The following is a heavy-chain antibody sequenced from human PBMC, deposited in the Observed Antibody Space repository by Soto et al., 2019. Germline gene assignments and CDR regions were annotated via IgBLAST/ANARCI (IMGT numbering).Heavy chain of an antibody. V-gene: IGHV3-7*01. CDR1: GFTFSSYW. J-gene: IGHJ6*02. Sequence: LRLSCADSGFTFSSYWMSWVRQAPGKGLEWVANIKQDGSEKYYVDSVKGRFTISRDNAKNSLYLQMNSLRAEDTAVYYCARLVEQHYYYYGMDVWGQGTTVTVYS. CDR2: IKQDGSEK. D-gene: IGHD2-2*01. CDR3: ARLVEQHYYYYGMDV.